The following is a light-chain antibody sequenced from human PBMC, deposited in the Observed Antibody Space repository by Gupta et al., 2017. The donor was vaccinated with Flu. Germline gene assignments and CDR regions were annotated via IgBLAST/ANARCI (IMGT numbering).Light chain of an antibody. CDR1: SANIGRKH. CDR2: GKY. V-gene: IGLV1-47*01. J-gene: IGLJ3*02. Sequence: RVNISCSGSSANIGRKHGYWYQQIPGKAPQRLIYGKYQRPSRVPDRFSGSKSGTSASLAISGLQSEDEADYDCEAWDDSLSGGVFGGGTKLTVL. CDR3: EAWDDSLSGGV.